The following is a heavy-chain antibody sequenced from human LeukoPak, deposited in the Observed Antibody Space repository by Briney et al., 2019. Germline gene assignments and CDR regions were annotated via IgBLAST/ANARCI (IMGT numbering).Heavy chain of an antibody. CDR2: IIPIFGTA. J-gene: IGHJ6*03. Sequence: SVKVSCKASGGTFSGYAISGLRQAPGQGLEWMGRIIPIFGTANYAQKFQGRVTITADKSTSTAYMELSSLSSEDTAVYSCESELLGELLGYYYYYMDVWGKGTTVTVSS. CDR1: GGTFSGYA. CDR3: ESELLGELLGYYYYYMDV. V-gene: IGHV1-69*06. D-gene: IGHD3-10*01.